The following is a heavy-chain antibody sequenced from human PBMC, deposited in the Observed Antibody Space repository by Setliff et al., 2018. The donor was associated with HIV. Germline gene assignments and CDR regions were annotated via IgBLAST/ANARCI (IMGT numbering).Heavy chain of an antibody. D-gene: IGHD3-9*01. J-gene: IGHJ1*01. Sequence: PGGSLRLSCAASGFTFSSYWMSWVRQAPGKGLEWVANIKQDGGEKYYVDSVKGRFTISRDNAKNSLSLQMNSLRAEDTAVYYCATATKTDDRNSRYRYLQDWGQGTLVTVSS. CDR3: ATATKTDDRNSRYRYLQD. CDR2: IKQDGGEK. V-gene: IGHV3-7*03. CDR1: GFTFSSYW.